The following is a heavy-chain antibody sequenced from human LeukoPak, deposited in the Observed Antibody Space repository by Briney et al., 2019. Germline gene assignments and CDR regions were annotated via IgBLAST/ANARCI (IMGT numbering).Heavy chain of an antibody. CDR3: ARLPFIAAAGTLYYYYGMDV. D-gene: IGHD6-13*01. CDR2: INSDGSST. J-gene: IGHJ6*02. CDR1: GFTFSSYW. V-gene: IGHV3-74*01. Sequence: GGSLRLSCAASGFTFSSYWMHWVRQAPGKGLVWVSRINSDGSSTSYADSVKGRFTISRDNAKNTLYLQMNSLRAEDTAVYYCARLPFIAAAGTLYYYYGMDVWGQGTTVTVS.